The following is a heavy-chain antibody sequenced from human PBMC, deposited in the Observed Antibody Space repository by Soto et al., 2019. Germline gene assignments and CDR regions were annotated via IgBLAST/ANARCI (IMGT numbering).Heavy chain of an antibody. J-gene: IGHJ4*02. V-gene: IGHV3-23*01. CDR3: AKEVNSGPGSQYFDY. CDR2: FRTSGDGGTT. Sequence: PGGSLRLSCAASGFTFSSYSMSWVRQAPGKGLEWVSGFRTSGDGGTTYYADSVKGRFTISRDNSKNMLFLQMNSLRAEDTAIFYCAKEVNSGPGSQYFDYWGQGTLVTVSS. CDR1: GFTFSSYS. D-gene: IGHD3-10*01.